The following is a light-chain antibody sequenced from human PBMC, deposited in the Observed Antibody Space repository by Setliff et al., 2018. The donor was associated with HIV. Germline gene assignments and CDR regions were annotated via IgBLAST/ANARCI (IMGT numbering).Light chain of an antibody. V-gene: IGLV2-11*01. CDR3: CSYAGTYTLV. Sequence: QSALTQPRSVSRSPGQSVTISCTGTSRDVGRYNPVSWYQHHPAKAPKLIIYVVIKRPSGVPDRFSGSTSGNTASLSIPGLQAEDEADYYCCSYAGTYTLVFGGGTKVTV. J-gene: IGLJ2*01. CDR1: SRDVGRYNP. CDR2: VVI.